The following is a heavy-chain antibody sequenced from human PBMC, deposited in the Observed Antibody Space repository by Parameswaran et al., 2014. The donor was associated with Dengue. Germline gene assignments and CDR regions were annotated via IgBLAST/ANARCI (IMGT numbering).Heavy chain of an antibody. V-gene: IGHV1-18*01. CDR2: ISAYNGNT. D-gene: IGHD6-19*01. CDR3: ARDRPGPPNSSGWYSPKY. Sequence: SWVRQAPGQGLEWMGWISAYNGNTNYAQKLQGRVTMTTDTSTSTAYMELRSLRSDDTAVYYCARDRPGPPNSSGWYSPKYWGQGTLVTVSS. J-gene: IGHJ4*02.